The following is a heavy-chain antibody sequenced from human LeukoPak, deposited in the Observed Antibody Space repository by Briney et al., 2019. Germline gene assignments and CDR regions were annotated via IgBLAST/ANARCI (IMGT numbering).Heavy chain of an antibody. CDR2: ISSSSSYI. J-gene: IGHJ3*02. Sequence: GSLRLSCAASGFTFSSYSMNWVRQASGKGLEWVSSISSSSSYIYYADSVKGRFTISRDNAKNSLYLQMNSLRAEDTAVYYCPRDPADLNRYACDIWGQGTMGTVSS. D-gene: IGHD1-14*01. CDR3: PRDPADLNRYACDI. CDR1: GFTFSSYS. V-gene: IGHV3-21*01.